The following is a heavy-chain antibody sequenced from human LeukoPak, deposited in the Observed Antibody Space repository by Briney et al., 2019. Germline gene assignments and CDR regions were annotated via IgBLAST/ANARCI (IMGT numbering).Heavy chain of an antibody. Sequence: GGSLRLFCAASGFSFSSRWMSWVRQAPGKGLEWVAKTKEDGSEKYYVDSVKGRFTISRDNANNSLYLQMNSLRAEDTAVYYCARHGSYDLDYWGQGTLVTVSS. CDR3: ARHGSYDLDY. V-gene: IGHV3-7*05. J-gene: IGHJ4*02. CDR2: TKEDGSEK. CDR1: GFSFSSRW. D-gene: IGHD3-10*01.